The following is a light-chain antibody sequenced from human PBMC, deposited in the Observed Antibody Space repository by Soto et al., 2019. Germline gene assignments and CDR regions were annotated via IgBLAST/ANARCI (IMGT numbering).Light chain of an antibody. J-gene: IGKJ4*01. CDR3: HHYYTSSPLT. CDR2: DSS. Sequence: DIQMTQSPSTLSEFVGDTVTITCRASQNINRYLAWYQQKPGKAPKLLIYDSSTLERGVPSRFNGSGSATAFTLTISSLQPEDFATYYCHHYYTSSPLTVGGGTKVDIK. CDR1: QNINRY. V-gene: IGKV1-5*01.